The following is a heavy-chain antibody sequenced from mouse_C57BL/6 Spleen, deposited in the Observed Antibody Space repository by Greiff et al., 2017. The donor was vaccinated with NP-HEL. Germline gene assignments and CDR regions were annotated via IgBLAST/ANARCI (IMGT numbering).Heavy chain of an antibody. CDR3: TRGGYYIYAMDY. J-gene: IGHJ4*01. Sequence: QVQLQQSGAELVRPGASVTLSCKASGYTFTDYEMHWVKQTPVHGLEWIGAIAPETGGTAYNQKFKGKAILTADKSSSTAYMELRSLTSEDSAVYYCTRGGYYIYAMDYWGQGTSVTVSS. CDR1: GYTFTDYE. D-gene: IGHD2-3*01. CDR2: IAPETGGT. V-gene: IGHV1-15*01.